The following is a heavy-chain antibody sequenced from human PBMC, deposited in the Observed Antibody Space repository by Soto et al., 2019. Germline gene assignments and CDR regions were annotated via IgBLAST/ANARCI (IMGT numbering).Heavy chain of an antibody. V-gene: IGHV4-4*07. CDR3: ARSTVDTALSRVDY. D-gene: IGHD5-18*01. CDR2: IHSSGST. Sequence: SETLSLTCTVSGASMNSYHWSWIRQPAGKGLEWIGHIHSSGSTNYNPSLKSRVTMSVDTSKNQFSLRLMSLTAADTAVYYCARSTVDTALSRVDYSCPTTLLTVSS. J-gene: IGHJ4*02. CDR1: GASMNSYH.